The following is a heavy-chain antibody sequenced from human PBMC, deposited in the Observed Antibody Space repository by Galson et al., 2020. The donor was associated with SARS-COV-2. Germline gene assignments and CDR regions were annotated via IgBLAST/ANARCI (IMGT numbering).Heavy chain of an antibody. CDR2: IWYDGSNK. Sequence: GGSLRLSCAASGFIFSSYGMHWVRQAPGKGLEWVAVIWYDGSNKYHADSVKGRFTISRDNSKNTLYLQMNSLRAEDTAVYYCARSQHSYGYGGIDNWGQGTLVTVSS. CDR1: GFIFSSYG. CDR3: ARSQHSYGYGGIDN. D-gene: IGHD5-18*01. J-gene: IGHJ4*02. V-gene: IGHV3-33*01.